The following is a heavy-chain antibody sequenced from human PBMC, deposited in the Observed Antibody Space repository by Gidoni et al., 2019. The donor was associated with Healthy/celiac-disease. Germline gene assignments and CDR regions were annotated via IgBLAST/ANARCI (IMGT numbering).Heavy chain of an antibody. V-gene: IGHV4-61*01. J-gene: IGHJ4*02. CDR1: GASVSSGSYY. Sequence: QVQLQESGPGLVKPSETLSLTCTVSGASVSSGSYYWSWIRQPPGKGLEWIGYIYYSGSTNYNPSLKSRVTISVDTSKNQFSLKLSSVTAADTAVYYCARDEGRYFDYWGQGTLVTVSS. CDR2: IYYSGST. CDR3: ARDEGRYFDY.